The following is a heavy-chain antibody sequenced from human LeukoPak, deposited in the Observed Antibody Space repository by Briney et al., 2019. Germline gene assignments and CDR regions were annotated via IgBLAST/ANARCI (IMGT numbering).Heavy chain of an antibody. CDR3: SILAVASDFDY. J-gene: IGHJ4*02. V-gene: IGHV3-30*02. CDR2: IRYDGNNK. D-gene: IGHD6-19*01. CDR1: GFSFSSYD. Sequence: PGGSLRLSCAASGFSFSSYDMHWVRQAPGKGLEWVAIIRYDGNNKYYVDSVKGRFTISRDNSKNTLYLQMNNLRDEDTAVYSCSILAVASDFDYWGQGTLVTVSS.